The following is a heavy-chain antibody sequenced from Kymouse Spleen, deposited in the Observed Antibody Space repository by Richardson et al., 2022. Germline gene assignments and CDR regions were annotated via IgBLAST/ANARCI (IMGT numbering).Heavy chain of an antibody. J-gene: IGHJ6*02. CDR3: ARANYYGSGSPPDV. V-gene: IGHV3-48*02. CDR2: ISSSSSTI. D-gene: IGHD3-10*01. CDR1: GFTFSSYS. Sequence: EVQLVESGGGLVQPGGSLRLSCAASGFTFSSYSMNWVRQAPGKGLEWVSYISSSSSTIYYADSVKGRFTISRDNAKNSLYLQMNSLRDEDTAVYYCARANYYGSGSPPDVWGQGTTVTVSS.